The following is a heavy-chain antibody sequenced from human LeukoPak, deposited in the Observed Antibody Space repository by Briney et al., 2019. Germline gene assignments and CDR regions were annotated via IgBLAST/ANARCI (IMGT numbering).Heavy chain of an antibody. V-gene: IGHV4-34*01. CDR2: INHSGRS. Sequence: PSETLSLTCAVYGLSFSNYYWSWIRQPPGKGLEWIGEINHSGRSKYNPSLKSRVTLSVDTSQNQFSLKVNSVTAADTAVYYCARIDSYYGMDVWGQGTTVTVSS. CDR3: ARIDSYYGMDV. J-gene: IGHJ6*02. CDR1: GLSFSNYY.